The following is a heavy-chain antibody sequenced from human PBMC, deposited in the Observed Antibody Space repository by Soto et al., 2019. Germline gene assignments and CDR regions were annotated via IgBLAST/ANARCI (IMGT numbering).Heavy chain of an antibody. V-gene: IGHV3-30-3*01. CDR1: GFTFSSYA. D-gene: IGHD5-12*01. Sequence: GGSLRLSCAASGFTFSSYAMHWVRQAPGKGLEWVAVISYDGSNKYYADSVKGRFTISRDNSKDTLYLQMNSLRAEDTAVYYCARDYYRFNSGYGFSMDVWGQGTTVTVSS. J-gene: IGHJ6*02. CDR2: ISYDGSNK. CDR3: ARDYYRFNSGYGFSMDV.